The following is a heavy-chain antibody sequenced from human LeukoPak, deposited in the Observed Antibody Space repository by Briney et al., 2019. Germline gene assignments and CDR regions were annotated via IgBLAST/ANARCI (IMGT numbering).Heavy chain of an antibody. J-gene: IGHJ6*02. Sequence: LETLSLTCTVSGGFISNYYWTWIRQPPGKGLEWIGYIYYSGSTNYNPSLKSRVTISVDTSKNQFSLKLSSVTAADTAVYYCARGSPLLYYYGMDVWGQGTTVTVSS. CDR1: GGFISNYY. CDR2: IYYSGST. CDR3: ARGSPLLYYYGMDV. V-gene: IGHV4-59*01. D-gene: IGHD2-15*01.